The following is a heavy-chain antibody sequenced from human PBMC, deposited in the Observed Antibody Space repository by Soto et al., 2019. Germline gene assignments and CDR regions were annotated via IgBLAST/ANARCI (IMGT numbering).Heavy chain of an antibody. CDR3: AKERVRDFDG. Sequence: VQLVESGGGLVRPGGSLRLSCAASGFTFDDHAMHWVRQAPGKGLEWISAITWNSVALDYADSVKGRFTISRDNAKNSLYLQMNSLRPEDTAQYYCAKERVRDFDGWGQGTLVTVSS. CDR1: GFTFDDHA. CDR2: ITWNSVAL. D-gene: IGHD3-9*01. V-gene: IGHV3-9*01. J-gene: IGHJ4*02.